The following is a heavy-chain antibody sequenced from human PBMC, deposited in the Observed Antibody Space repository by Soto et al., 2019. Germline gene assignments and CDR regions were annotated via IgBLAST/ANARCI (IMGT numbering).Heavy chain of an antibody. J-gene: IGHJ3*02. V-gene: IGHV1-46*01. Sequence: ASVKVSCKASGYTFTSYYMHWVRQAPGQGLEWMGIINPRGGETIYAQKFQGRVTMTEDTSTDTVYMELSSLRSEDTAVYYCSTVGYDSSGYSTPGRGAFDIWGQGTMVTVSS. D-gene: IGHD3-22*01. CDR1: GYTFTSYY. CDR2: INPRGGET. CDR3: STVGYDSSGYSTPGRGAFDI.